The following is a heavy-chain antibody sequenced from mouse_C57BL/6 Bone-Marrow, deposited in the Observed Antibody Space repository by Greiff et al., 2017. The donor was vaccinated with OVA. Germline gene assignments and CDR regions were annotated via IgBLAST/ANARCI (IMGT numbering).Heavy chain of an antibody. CDR3: AGDYYSSRYEAMDY. Sequence: QVQLKQSGAELVRPGASVKLSCKASGYTFTSYGISWVKQRTGQGLEWIGEIYPRSGNTYYNQKFKGKATLTADKSSSTAYMELRSLTSEDSADYFCAGDYYSSRYEAMDYWGQGTTVTVSS. CDR1: GYTFTSYG. V-gene: IGHV1-81*01. D-gene: IGHD1-1*01. J-gene: IGHJ4*01. CDR2: IYPRSGNT.